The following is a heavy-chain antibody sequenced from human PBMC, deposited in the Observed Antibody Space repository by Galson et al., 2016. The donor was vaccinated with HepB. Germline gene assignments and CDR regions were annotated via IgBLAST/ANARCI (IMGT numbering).Heavy chain of an antibody. J-gene: IGHJ6*02. CDR1: GFTFSDYA. CDR2: ISYHGGND. CDR3: IACIGSGCYANGLNV. D-gene: IGHD2-2*01. V-gene: IGHV3-30*03. Sequence: SLRLSCAASGFTFSDYAMHWVRQAPGKGLEWVAVISYHGGNDYYADSVRGRFTISRDNSRNTLYLQMNSLRLDDTGVFYCIACIGSGCYANGLNVWGQGTRVTVSS.